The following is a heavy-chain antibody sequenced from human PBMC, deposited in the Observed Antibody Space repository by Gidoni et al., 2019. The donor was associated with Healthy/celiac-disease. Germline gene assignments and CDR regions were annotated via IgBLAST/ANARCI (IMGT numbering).Heavy chain of an antibody. CDR1: GFTFSSYG. Sequence: QVQLVESGGGVVQPGRSLRLSCAASGFTFSSYGMHWVRQAPGKGLEWVAVISYDGSNKYYADSVKGRFTISRDNSKNTLYLQMNSLRADDTAVYYCAKGYLEGIAVAGRRAFYGMDVWGQGTTVTVSS. V-gene: IGHV3-30*18. CDR3: AKGYLEGIAVAGRRAFYGMDV. CDR2: ISYDGSNK. J-gene: IGHJ6*02. D-gene: IGHD6-19*01.